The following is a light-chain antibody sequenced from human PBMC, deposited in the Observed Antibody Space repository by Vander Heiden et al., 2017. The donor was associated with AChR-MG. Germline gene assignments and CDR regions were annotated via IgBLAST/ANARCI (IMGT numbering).Light chain of an antibody. CDR1: QSISSW. CDR3: QQYNSYSQT. Sequence: DLQMTPSPSTLSASVGDRVTITCRASQSISSWLAWYQHKPGKAPNLLIYDASNLESGVPSRFSGSGSGTEFTLTISSLQPDDFATYYCQQYNSYSQTFGQGTKVEIK. V-gene: IGKV1-5*01. J-gene: IGKJ1*01. CDR2: DAS.